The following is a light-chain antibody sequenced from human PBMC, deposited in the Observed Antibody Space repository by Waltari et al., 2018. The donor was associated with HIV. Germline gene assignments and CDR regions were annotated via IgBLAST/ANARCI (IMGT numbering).Light chain of an antibody. J-gene: IGLJ3*02. V-gene: IGLV8-61*01. CDR2: NTN. CDR1: SVSVSSGLF. CDR3: LLFLGGCISV. Sequence: QTVVTQEASLSVSPGETVTLTCALTSVSVSSGLFPRWYQQTPGQPPRILIYNTNMLSSGVPDRFSGSVFGNKAALTIAGAQTVDESDYYCLLFLGGCISVFGGGTKLSVL.